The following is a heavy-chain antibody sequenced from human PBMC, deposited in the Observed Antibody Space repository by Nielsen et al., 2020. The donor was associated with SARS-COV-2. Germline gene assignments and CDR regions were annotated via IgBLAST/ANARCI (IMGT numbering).Heavy chain of an antibody. Sequence: ASVKVSCKASGYTFTSYYMHWVRQAPGQGLEWMGVINPSGGSTNYAQKFQGRVTLTTDTSTTTAYMDLRSLRFDDTAMYCCASGLEWLDSWGQGTLVTVSS. CDR3: ASGLEWLDS. V-gene: IGHV1-46*01. CDR1: GYTFTSYY. D-gene: IGHD3-3*01. CDR2: INPSGGST. J-gene: IGHJ4*02.